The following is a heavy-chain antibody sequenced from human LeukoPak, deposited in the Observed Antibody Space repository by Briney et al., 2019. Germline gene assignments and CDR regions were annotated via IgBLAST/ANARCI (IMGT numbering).Heavy chain of an antibody. D-gene: IGHD3-10*01. CDR3: ARVPSMIRGVVSYGMDV. CDR2: INPNSGDT. J-gene: IGHJ6*02. CDR1: GYSFTGYF. V-gene: IGHV1-2*02. Sequence: ASVKVSCTTSGYSFTGYFMHWVRQAPGQGLEWMGWINPNSGDTKYTQRFQGRVTMTRDTSINTAYMELRRLTSDDTAVYYCARVPSMIRGVVSYGMDVWGQGTTVTVSS.